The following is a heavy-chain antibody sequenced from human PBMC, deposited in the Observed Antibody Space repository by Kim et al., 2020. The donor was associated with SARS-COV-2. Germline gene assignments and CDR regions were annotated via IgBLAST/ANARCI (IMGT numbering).Heavy chain of an antibody. CDR3: ASLTYYYGSGSYDY. CDR1: GGSISSSSYY. CDR2: IYYSGST. J-gene: IGHJ4*02. D-gene: IGHD3-10*01. V-gene: IGHV4-39*01. Sequence: SETLSLTCTVSGGSISSSSYYWGWIRQPPGKGLEWIGSIYYSGSTYYNPSLKSRVTISVDTSKNQFSLKLSSVTAADTAVYYCASLTYYYGSGSYDYWGQGTLVTVSS.